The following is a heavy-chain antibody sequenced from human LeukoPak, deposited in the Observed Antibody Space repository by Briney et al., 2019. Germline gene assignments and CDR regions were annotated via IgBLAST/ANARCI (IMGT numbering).Heavy chain of an antibody. D-gene: IGHD3-10*01. V-gene: IGHV4-59*01. Sequence: SETLSLTCTVSGGSISGYYWSWIRQPPGKGLEWIGYIYYSASTNYNPSLKSRVTISVDTSKNQFSLKLNSMTAADTAVYYCARGGHYGSGSRVAWYFDLWGRGTLVTVSS. CDR3: ARGGHYGSGSRVAWYFDL. J-gene: IGHJ2*01. CDR1: GGSISGYY. CDR2: IYYSAST.